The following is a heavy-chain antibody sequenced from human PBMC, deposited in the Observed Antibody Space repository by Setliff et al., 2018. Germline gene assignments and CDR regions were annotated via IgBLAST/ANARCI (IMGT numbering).Heavy chain of an antibody. CDR1: GFTFTDHG. J-gene: IGHJ5*02. CDR2: INNWGYST. CDR3: ARDVFDFRTGQGGP. Sequence: PGGSLRLSCTVSGFTFTDHGMNWVRQAPGRGLEWVSYINNWGYSTYYADSVKGRFTISRDNAKNSLSLQMNGLRAEDTSVYYCARDVFDFRTGQGGPWGQGTRVTVSS. V-gene: IGHV3-48*03. D-gene: IGHD3-3*01.